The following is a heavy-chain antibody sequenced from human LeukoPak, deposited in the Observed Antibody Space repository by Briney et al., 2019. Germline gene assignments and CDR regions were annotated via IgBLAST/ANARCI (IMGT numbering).Heavy chain of an antibody. CDR1: GYTFSGYH. V-gene: IGHV1-2*02. J-gene: IGHJ1*01. CDR2: INPNSGGT. Sequence: GASVKVSCKASGYTFSGYHMHWVRQAPGQGLEWMGWINPNSGGTNYAQKFQGRVTMTRDTSISTAYMELSRLRSDDTAVYYCARGYPLSTTAAGTYFQHWGQGTLVTASS. CDR3: ARGYPLSTTAAGTYFQH. D-gene: IGHD6-13*01.